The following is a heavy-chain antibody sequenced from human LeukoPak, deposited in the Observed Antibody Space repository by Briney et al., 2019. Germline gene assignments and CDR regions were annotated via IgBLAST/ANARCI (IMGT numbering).Heavy chain of an antibody. CDR3: VKGSGSTNWYSFDY. D-gene: IGHD2-15*01. Sequence: GGSLRLSCAASGFIFDDYAMHWVRQAPGKGLEWVSGISWNSGTMGYADSVKGRFTISRDNAKNSLFLQMNSLRDEDMALYYCVKGSGSTNWYSFDYWGQGTLVTVSS. J-gene: IGHJ4*02. CDR2: ISWNSGTM. V-gene: IGHV3-9*03. CDR1: GFIFDDYA.